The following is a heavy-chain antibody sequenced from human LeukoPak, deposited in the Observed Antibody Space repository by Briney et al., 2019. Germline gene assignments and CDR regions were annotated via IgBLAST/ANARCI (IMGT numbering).Heavy chain of an antibody. D-gene: IGHD1-14*01. CDR3: ARGPRNDP. Sequence: ASVKVSCKTSGYPFTTWEINWVRQAAGQGLEWMGWVHPNSGNTAYAQKFQGKVTMTRDTSISTAYMELSGLRFDDTAVYFCARGPRNDPWGQGTLVTVSS. J-gene: IGHJ5*02. CDR2: VHPNSGNT. V-gene: IGHV1-8*01. CDR1: GYPFTTWE.